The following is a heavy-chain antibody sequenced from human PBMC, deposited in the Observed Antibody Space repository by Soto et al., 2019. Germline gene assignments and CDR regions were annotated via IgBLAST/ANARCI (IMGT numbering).Heavy chain of an antibody. CDR2: IYYSGST. CDR3: ARVWDSSGPNFDY. D-gene: IGHD3-22*01. J-gene: IGHJ4*02. V-gene: IGHV4-31*03. Sequence: QVQLQESGPGLVKPSQTLSLTCTVSGGSISSGGYYWSWIRQHPGKGLEWIGYIYYSGSTYYNSSLKSRVTISVDTSKNQFALKLSSVTAADTAVYYCARVWDSSGPNFDYWGQGTLVTVSP. CDR1: GGSISSGGYY.